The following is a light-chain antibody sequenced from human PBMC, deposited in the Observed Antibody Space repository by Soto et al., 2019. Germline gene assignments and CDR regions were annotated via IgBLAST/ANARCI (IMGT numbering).Light chain of an antibody. V-gene: IGKV1-39*01. CDR2: AAS. J-gene: IGKJ3*01. CDR3: QQSYSTPLT. Sequence: DLHMTQSPAYLSAPLGDRVNITFLASQSISSYLNWYQQKPGKAPKLLIYAASSLQSGVPSRFSGSGSGTDFTLTISSLQPEDFATYYCQQSYSTPLTFGPGTKVDIK. CDR1: QSISSY.